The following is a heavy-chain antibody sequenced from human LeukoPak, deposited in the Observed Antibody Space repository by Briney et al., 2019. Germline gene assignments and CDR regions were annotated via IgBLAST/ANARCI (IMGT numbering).Heavy chain of an antibody. CDR1: GGSFTNYY. J-gene: IGHJ3*02. V-gene: IGHV4-34*01. Sequence: SETLSLTCAVYGGSFTNYYWSWIRQPPGKELEWIGEINHSGSTKYNPSLKSRVTISIDTSKNQLSLKLSSVTAADTAVYSCVRHVARAFDIWGQGTKVTVSS. CDR2: INHSGST. CDR3: VRHVARAFDI.